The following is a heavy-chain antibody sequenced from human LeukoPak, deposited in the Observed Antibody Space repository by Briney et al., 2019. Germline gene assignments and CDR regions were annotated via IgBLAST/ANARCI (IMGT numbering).Heavy chain of an antibody. D-gene: IGHD3-3*01. V-gene: IGHV3-23*01. CDR1: GFTFSTYA. CDR3: AKVGMEWLLPFDY. J-gene: IGHJ4*02. CDR2: VSGSGGGT. Sequence: GGSLRLSCAASGFTFSTYAMAWVRQAPGKGLEWVSAVSGSGGGTFYADSVKGRFTISRDNSKNTLYLQMNSLRAEDTAVYYCAKVGMEWLLPFDYWGQGTLVTVSS.